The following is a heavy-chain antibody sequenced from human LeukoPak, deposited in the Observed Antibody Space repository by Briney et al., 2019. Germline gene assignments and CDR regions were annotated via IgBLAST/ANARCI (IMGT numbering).Heavy chain of an antibody. D-gene: IGHD3-10*01. CDR3: AKVDAPRFGELLYSFDY. CDR1: GFTFSSYA. V-gene: IGHV3-23*01. CDR2: IGGSGGST. Sequence: GGSLRLSCAASGFTFSSYAMSWVRQAPGKGLEWVSAIGGSGGSTYYADSVKGRFTISRDNSKNTLYLQMNSLRAEDTAVYYCAKVDAPRFGELLYSFDYWGQGTLVTVSS. J-gene: IGHJ4*02.